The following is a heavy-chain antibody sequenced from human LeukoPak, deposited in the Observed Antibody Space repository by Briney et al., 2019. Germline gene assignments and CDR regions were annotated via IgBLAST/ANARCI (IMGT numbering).Heavy chain of an antibody. J-gene: IGHJ3*01. CDR3: ATDTDPEDMPPDAFDF. CDR2: LNPKTGGT. V-gene: IGHV1-2*02. Sequence: GASVKVSCKASGYTFTGYYIHWVRQAPGQGLEWLGWLNPKTGGTNYAQNFQGKVTLTRDTSISTAYVELSRLTSDDTSVYYCATDTDPEDMPPDAFDFWGQGTMVIVSS. D-gene: IGHD2-2*01. CDR1: GYTFTGYY.